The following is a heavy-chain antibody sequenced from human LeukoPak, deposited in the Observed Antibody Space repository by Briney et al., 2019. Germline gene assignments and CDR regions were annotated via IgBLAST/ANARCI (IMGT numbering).Heavy chain of an antibody. D-gene: IGHD2-15*01. CDR3: ARSYLYCSGGSCYLGAYYYYGMDV. J-gene: IGHJ6*02. Sequence: GRSLRLSCAASGFTFSSYAMHWVRQAPGKGLEWVAVISYDGSNKYYADSVKGRFTISRDNSKNTLYLQMNSLRAEDTAVYYCARSYLYCSGGSCYLGAYYYYGMDVWGQGTTVTVSS. CDR2: ISYDGSNK. CDR1: GFTFSSYA. V-gene: IGHV3-30*04.